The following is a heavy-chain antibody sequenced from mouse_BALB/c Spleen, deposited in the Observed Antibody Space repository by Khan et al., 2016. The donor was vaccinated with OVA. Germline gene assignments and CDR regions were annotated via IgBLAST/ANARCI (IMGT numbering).Heavy chain of an antibody. Sequence: VQLKQSGPELVKPGASVKMSCKASGYTFTSYVMHWLRQKPGQGLEWIGYIYPYNDDTKYNAKFKGKATLTSDTSSSTSYMELSSLTTEDSAFYYCAKSNKYDVSFDYWGQGTTLTVSS. CDR3: AKSNKYDVSFDY. J-gene: IGHJ2*01. V-gene: IGHV1S136*01. CDR1: GYTFTSYV. D-gene: IGHD2-14*01. CDR2: IYPYNDDT.